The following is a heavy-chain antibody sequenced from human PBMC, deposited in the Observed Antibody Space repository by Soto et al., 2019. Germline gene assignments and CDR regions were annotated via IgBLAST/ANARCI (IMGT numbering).Heavy chain of an antibody. CDR1: GYTFTNHG. CDR3: ARDFYPLAYFFDY. V-gene: IGHV1-18*04. CDR2: VSGYNDKT. Sequence: ASVKVSCKASGYTFTNHGISWVRQAPGQGLEWVGWVSGYNDKTKSAQKFKDRVTMTTDTSTSTAYMELRSLRSDDTAVYYCARDFYPLAYFFDYWGQGTLVTVSS. J-gene: IGHJ4*02.